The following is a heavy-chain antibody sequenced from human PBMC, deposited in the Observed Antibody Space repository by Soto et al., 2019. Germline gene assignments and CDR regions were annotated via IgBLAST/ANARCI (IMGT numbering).Heavy chain of an antibody. CDR3: AKLLTGSYYYYYYGMDV. CDR2: ISGSGGST. V-gene: IGHV3-23*01. Sequence: EVQLLESGGGLVQPGGSLRLSCAASGFTFSSYAMSWVRQAPGKGLEWVSAISGSGGSTYYADSVKGRFTISRDNSKNRLYRQMNSLRAEDTAVYYFAKLLTGSYYYYYYGMDVWGQGTTVTVSS. J-gene: IGHJ6*02. CDR1: GFTFSSYA. D-gene: IGHD7-27*01.